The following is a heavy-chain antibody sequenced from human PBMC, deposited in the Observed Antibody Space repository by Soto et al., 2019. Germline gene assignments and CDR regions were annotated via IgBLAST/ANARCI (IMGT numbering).Heavy chain of an antibody. Sequence: GASVKVSCKASGYTFTSYAMHWVRQAPGQRLEWMGWINAGNGNTKYSQKFQGRVTITRDTSASTAYMELSSLRSEDTAVYYCARDSITVPRGYYGMDVWGQGTTVTVSS. V-gene: IGHV1-3*01. J-gene: IGHJ6*02. CDR1: GYTFTSYA. D-gene: IGHD1-20*01. CDR2: INAGNGNT. CDR3: ARDSITVPRGYYGMDV.